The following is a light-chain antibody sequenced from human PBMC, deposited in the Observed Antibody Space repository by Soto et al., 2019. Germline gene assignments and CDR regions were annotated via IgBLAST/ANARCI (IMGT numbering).Light chain of an antibody. J-gene: IGKJ5*01. Sequence: EIVFTQSPGTLSLSPGERATLSCRASQSVSSSYLAWYQQKPGQAPRLLIYGASSRETGIPDRFSGSGAGTAFTLTISRLEPEDFAVYYCQQYHNWTITFGQGTRLEIK. CDR3: QQYHNWTIT. CDR1: QSVSSSY. CDR2: GAS. V-gene: IGKV3-20*01.